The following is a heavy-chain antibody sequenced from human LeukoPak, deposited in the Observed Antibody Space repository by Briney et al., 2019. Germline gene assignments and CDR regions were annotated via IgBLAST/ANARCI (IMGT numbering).Heavy chain of an antibody. D-gene: IGHD3-22*01. Sequence: ASVKVSCKASGGTFSSYAISWVRQAPGQGLEWMGWISAYNGNTNYAQKLQGRVTMTTDTSTSTAYMELRSLRSDDTAVYYCARDGSSGYLFAFDYWGQGTLVTVSS. CDR1: GGTFSSYA. CDR3: ARDGSSGYLFAFDY. J-gene: IGHJ4*02. V-gene: IGHV1-18*01. CDR2: ISAYNGNT.